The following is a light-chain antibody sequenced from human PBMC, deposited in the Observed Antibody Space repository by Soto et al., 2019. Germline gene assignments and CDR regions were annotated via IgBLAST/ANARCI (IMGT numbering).Light chain of an antibody. CDR1: QSISSW. CDR3: QHYKDYSWT. Sequence: DINMTQSPSTLSASVGDRVTITCRASQSISSWLAWYQQKPGKAPKLLIYKTSSLETGVPSRFSGSGSGTEFTLTISSLQPDDFATYYCQHYKDYSWTFGQGTKLEVK. CDR2: KTS. V-gene: IGKV1-5*03. J-gene: IGKJ1*01.